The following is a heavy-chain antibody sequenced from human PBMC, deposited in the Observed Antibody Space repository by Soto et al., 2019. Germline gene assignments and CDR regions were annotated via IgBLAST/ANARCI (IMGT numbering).Heavy chain of an antibody. Sequence: SVKVSCKASGGTFSSYAISWVRQAPGQGLEWMGGIIPIFGTANYAQKFQGRVTITADESTSTAYMELISLRSEDTAVYYCARDLGYGGNPRPPIFDYWGQGTLVTVSS. CDR3: ARDLGYGGNPRPPIFDY. J-gene: IGHJ4*02. CDR1: GGTFSSYA. D-gene: IGHD4-17*01. V-gene: IGHV1-69*13. CDR2: IIPIFGTA.